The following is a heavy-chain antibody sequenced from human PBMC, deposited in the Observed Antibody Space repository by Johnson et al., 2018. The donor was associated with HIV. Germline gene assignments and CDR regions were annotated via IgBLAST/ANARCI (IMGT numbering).Heavy chain of an antibody. D-gene: IGHD2-2*01. Sequence: VQLVESGGGLVQPGGSLRLSCAASGFTFSSYDMHWVRQATGKGLEWVSAIGTAGDTYYPGSVKGRFTISRENAKNSLHLQMNSLRAEDTALYYCARVAGSTGCHAPLYCMNLRGGFDIWGQGTMVTVSS. J-gene: IGHJ3*02. CDR3: ARVAGSTGCHAPLYCMNLRGGFDI. CDR1: GFTFSSYD. CDR2: IGTAGDT. V-gene: IGHV3-13*01.